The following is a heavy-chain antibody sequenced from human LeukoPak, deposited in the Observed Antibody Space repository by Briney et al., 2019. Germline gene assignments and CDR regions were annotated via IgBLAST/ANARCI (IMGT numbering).Heavy chain of an antibody. J-gene: IGHJ3*02. CDR3: ARVFPSRVYESSGYEGAFDI. Sequence: GASVKVSCKASGGTFSSYAISWVRQAPGQGLEWMGRIIPILGIANYAQKFQGRVTITADKSTSTAYMELSSLRSEDTAVYYCARVFPSRVYESSGYEGAFDIWGQGTMVTVSS. V-gene: IGHV1-69*04. D-gene: IGHD3-22*01. CDR1: GGTFSSYA. CDR2: IIPILGIA.